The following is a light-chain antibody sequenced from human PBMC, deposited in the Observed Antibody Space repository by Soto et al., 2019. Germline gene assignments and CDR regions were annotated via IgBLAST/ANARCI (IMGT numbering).Light chain of an antibody. V-gene: IGLV2-23*01. J-gene: IGLJ1*01. CDR3: CSYAGSSTSFV. Sequence: QSVLTQPASVSGSPGQSITISCTDVGTYNLVTWYQQLPGKAPKLVIHEGTQRTSGISYRFSGSRSGNTASLTISDLQAEDEADYYCCSYAGSSTSFVFGAGTKVTVL. CDR2: EGT. CDR1: VGTYNL.